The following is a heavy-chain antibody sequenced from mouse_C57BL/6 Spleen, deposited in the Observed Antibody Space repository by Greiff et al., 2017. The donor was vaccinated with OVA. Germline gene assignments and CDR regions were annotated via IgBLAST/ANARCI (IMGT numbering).Heavy chain of an antibody. J-gene: IGHJ4*01. CDR3: ERAGDGTPRDREY. V-gene: IGHV1-80*01. CDR2: IYPGDGDT. Sequence: VQLVQSGAELVKPGASVKISCKASGYAFSSYWMNWVKQRPGKGLEWIGQIYPGDGDTNYNGKFKGKATLTADKSSSTAYMQLSSLTSEDSAVYFCERAGDGTPRDREYGGQGTSVTVSS. D-gene: IGHD3-3*01. CDR1: GYAFSSYW.